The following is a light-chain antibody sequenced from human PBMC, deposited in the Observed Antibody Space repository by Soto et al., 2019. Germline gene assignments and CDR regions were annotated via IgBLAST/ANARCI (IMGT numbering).Light chain of an antibody. V-gene: IGKV3-20*01. Sequence: EIVLTQSPGTLSLSPGERATLSCRASQSVRSSYLAWYQQKLGQAPRLLIYGVSNRATGIPDRFSGSGSGKDFTLTISRLESEDFAVCYCQQYGTAPRTFGQGTKVEIK. CDR1: QSVRSSY. CDR3: QQYGTAPRT. J-gene: IGKJ1*01. CDR2: GVS.